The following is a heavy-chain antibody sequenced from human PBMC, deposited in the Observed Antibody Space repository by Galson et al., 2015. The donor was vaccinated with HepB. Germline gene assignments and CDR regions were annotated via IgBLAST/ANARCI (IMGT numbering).Heavy chain of an antibody. CDR1: GGTFSSYT. V-gene: IGHV1-69*02. Sequence: SVKVSCKASGGTFSSYTISWVRQAPGQGLEWMGRIIPILGIANYAQKFQGRVTITADKSTSTAYMELSSLTADDTAVYYCASVTGDLVLLPSPVRAWLDPWGQGTLVTVSS. CDR2: IIPILGIA. D-gene: IGHD7-27*01. CDR3: ASVTGDLVLLPSPVRAWLDP. J-gene: IGHJ5*02.